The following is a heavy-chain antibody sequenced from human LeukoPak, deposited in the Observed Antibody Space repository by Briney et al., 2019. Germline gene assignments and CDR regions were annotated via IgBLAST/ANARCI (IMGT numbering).Heavy chain of an antibody. CDR1: GFNFDDYA. D-gene: IGHD3-22*01. J-gene: IGHJ4*02. CDR2: INWNSGSI. Sequence: PGRSLRLSCAASGFNFDDYAMPWVRQAPGKGPEWVAGINWNSGSIGYADSVKGRFTISRDNAKNYLYLHLNSLRAEDTALYYCAKDKEDSRGYYYVFDFWGQGTLVTVSS. V-gene: IGHV3-9*01. CDR3: AKDKEDSRGYYYVFDF.